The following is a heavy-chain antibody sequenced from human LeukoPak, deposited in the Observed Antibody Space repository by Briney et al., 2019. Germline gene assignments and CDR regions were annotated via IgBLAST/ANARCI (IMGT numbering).Heavy chain of an antibody. CDR2: INTNTGNP. CDR1: GYIFTSYV. V-gene: IGHV7-4-1*02. J-gene: IGHJ4*02. Sequence: ASVNVSCKASGYIFTSYVLHWVRQAPGQGLEWMGWINTNTGNPTYAQGFTGRFVFSLDTSVSTAYLQISSLKADDTAVYYCARGDYETHGYQTRWGQGTLVTVSS. D-gene: IGHD3-22*01. CDR3: ARGDYETHGYQTR.